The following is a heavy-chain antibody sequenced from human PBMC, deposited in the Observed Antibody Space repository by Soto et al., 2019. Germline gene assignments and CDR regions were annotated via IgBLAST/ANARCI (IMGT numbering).Heavy chain of an antibody. CDR2: IIPIFGTA. CDR1: GGTFSSYA. Sequence: QVQLVQSGAEVKKPGSSVKVSCKASGGTFSSYAISWVRQAPGQGLEWMGGIIPIFGTANYAQKFQGRVTIXXDXSXXPAYMELSSLRSEDTAVYYCASHPKRWLQLRWFDPWGQGTLVTVSS. V-gene: IGHV1-69*12. D-gene: IGHD5-12*01. J-gene: IGHJ5*02. CDR3: ASHPKRWLQLRWFDP.